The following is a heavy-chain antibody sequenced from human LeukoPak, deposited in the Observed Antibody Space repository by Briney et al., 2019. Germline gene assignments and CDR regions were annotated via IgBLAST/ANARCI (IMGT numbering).Heavy chain of an antibody. D-gene: IGHD5-12*01. CDR3: ARDGSYSGYDYVFDY. Sequence: GGSLRLSCVASGFTFSNYWMSWVRQAPGKGLEWVANVKPDESEKYYGDSVKGRFTISRDNAKNSLYLQMHSLRVDDTAVYYCARDGSYSGYDYVFDYWGQGTLVTVSS. J-gene: IGHJ4*02. CDR1: GFTFSNYW. V-gene: IGHV3-7*01. CDR2: VKPDESEK.